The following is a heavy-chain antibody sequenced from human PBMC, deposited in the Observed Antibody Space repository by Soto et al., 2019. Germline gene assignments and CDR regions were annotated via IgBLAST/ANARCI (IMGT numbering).Heavy chain of an antibody. D-gene: IGHD6-19*01. V-gene: IGHV4-59*01. Sequence: PSETLSLTCTVSGGSISSYYWSWIRQPPGKGLEWIGYIYYSGSTNYNPSLKSRVTISVDTSKNQFSLKLSSVTAADTAVYYCARGEYSSGWYVAYDYWGQGTLVTVSS. CDR3: ARGEYSSGWYVAYDY. CDR1: GGSISSYY. J-gene: IGHJ4*02. CDR2: IYYSGST.